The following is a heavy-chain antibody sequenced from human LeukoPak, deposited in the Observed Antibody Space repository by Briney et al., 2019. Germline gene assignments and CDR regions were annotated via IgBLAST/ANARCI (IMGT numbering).Heavy chain of an antibody. CDR2: ISSSSSYI. Sequence: GGSLRLSCAASGFTFSSYSMNWVRQAPGKGLEWVSSISSSSSYIYYADSVKGRFTISRDNAKNSLYLQMNSLRAEDTAVYYCARDLWVFGYCSGGSCYTGDYWGQGTLVTVSS. D-gene: IGHD2-15*01. J-gene: IGHJ4*02. CDR1: GFTFSSYS. V-gene: IGHV3-21*01. CDR3: ARDLWVFGYCSGGSCYTGDY.